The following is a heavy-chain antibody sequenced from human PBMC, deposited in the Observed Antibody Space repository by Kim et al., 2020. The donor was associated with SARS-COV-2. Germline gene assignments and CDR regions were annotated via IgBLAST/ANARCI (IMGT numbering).Heavy chain of an antibody. CDR1: GFTFSDYY. D-gene: IGHD3-22*01. CDR3: ARVDMPYDSSGYYSRSYYFDY. Sequence: GGSLRLSCAASGFTFSDYYMSWIRQAPGKGLEWVSYISSSGSTIYYADSVKGRFTISRDNAKNSLYLQMNSLRAEDTAVYYCARVDMPYDSSGYYSRSYYFDYWGQGTLVTVSS. CDR2: ISSSGSTI. J-gene: IGHJ4*02. V-gene: IGHV3-11*01.